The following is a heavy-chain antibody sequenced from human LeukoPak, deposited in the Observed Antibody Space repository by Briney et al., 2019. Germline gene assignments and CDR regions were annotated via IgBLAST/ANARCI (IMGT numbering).Heavy chain of an antibody. CDR1: GGSISSYY. V-gene: IGHV4-59*08. D-gene: IGHD2-2*01. CDR3: ARLTCTSTSCTRRGTFDI. CDR2: MYYSGSTNYT. J-gene: IGHJ3*02. Sequence: SETLSLTCTVSGGSISSYYWNWLRQPPGKGLEWIGYMYYSGSTNYTNYNSSLKSRVTIAVDTSNSQFSLKLSSVTAADTAVYYCARLTCTSTSCTRRGTFDIWGQGTMVTVSS.